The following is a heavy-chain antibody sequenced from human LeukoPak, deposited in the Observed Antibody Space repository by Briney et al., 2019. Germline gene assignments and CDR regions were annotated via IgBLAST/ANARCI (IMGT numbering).Heavy chain of an antibody. V-gene: IGHV3-21*01. CDR1: GFTFSSYS. J-gene: IGHJ3*02. Sequence: GGSLRLSCAASGFTFSSYSMNWVRQAPGKGLEWASSISSSSSYIYYADSVKGRFTISRDKEKNSLYLQMNSLRAEDTAVYYCARGLLEWLSDAFDIWGQGTMVTVSS. D-gene: IGHD3-3*01. CDR3: ARGLLEWLSDAFDI. CDR2: ISSSSSYI.